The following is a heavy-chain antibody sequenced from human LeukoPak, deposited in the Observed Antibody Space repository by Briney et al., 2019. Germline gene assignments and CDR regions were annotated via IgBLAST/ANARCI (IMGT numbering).Heavy chain of an antibody. D-gene: IGHD2-8*01. CDR1: GGSISSYH. CDR2: IYTSGSS. V-gene: IGHV4-4*07. Sequence: SETLSLTCTVSGGSISSYHWSWIRQPAGKGLEWIGRIYTSGSSNYNPSLKSRVTMSVDTSKNQFSLKLSSVTAADTAVYYCARGKLMSAFDIWGQGTMVTVSS. J-gene: IGHJ3*02. CDR3: ARGKLMSAFDI.